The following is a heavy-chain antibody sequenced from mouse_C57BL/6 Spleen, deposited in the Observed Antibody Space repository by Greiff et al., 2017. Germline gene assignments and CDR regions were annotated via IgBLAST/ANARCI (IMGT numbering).Heavy chain of an antibody. CDR3: ARGLWRHYYAMDY. V-gene: IGHV1-81*01. CDR1: GYTFTSYG. J-gene: IGHJ4*01. CDR2: IYPRSGNT. Sequence: QVHVQQSGAELARPGASVKLSCKASGYTFTSYGISWVKQRTGQGLEWIGEIYPRSGNTYYNEKFKGKATLTADKSSSTAYMELRSLTSEDSAVYFCARGLWRHYYAMDYWGQGTSVTVSS. D-gene: IGHD1-1*02.